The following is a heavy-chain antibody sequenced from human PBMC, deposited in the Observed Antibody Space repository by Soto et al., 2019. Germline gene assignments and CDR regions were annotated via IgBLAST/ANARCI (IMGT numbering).Heavy chain of an antibody. V-gene: IGHV1-8*01. Sequence: ASVKVSCKASGYTFTSYDINWVRQATGQGLERMGWMNPNSGNTGYAQKFQGRVTMTRNTAISTAYMELSSLRSGDAAVYYCARVWSVVVPAGKCLLDYYYYYMSVWGKGTAVTVSS. D-gene: IGHD2-2*01. CDR1: GYTFTSYD. CDR3: ARVWSVVVPAGKCLLDYYYYYMSV. J-gene: IGHJ6*03. CDR2: MNPNSGNT.